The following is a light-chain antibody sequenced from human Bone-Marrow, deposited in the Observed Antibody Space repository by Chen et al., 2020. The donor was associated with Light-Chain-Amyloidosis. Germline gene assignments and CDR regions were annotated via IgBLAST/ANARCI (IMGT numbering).Light chain of an antibody. Sequence: SYVLTQPSSVSVAPGQTATIACGGNNIGSTSVHWYQQPPGQAPLLVVYDDSDRPSGIPERLSGSNSGNTAPLTISSVEAGDEADYYCQVWDRSSDRPVFGGGTKLTVL. CDR3: QVWDRSSDRPV. J-gene: IGLJ3*02. CDR2: DDS. CDR1: NIGSTS. V-gene: IGLV3-21*02.